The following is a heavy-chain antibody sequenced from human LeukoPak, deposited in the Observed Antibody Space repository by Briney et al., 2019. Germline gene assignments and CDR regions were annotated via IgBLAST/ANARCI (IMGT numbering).Heavy chain of an antibody. CDR1: GITFSSYS. J-gene: IGHJ4*02. CDR2: ISSSSSYI. D-gene: IGHD1-26*01. Sequence: GGSLRLSCAASGITFSSYSMNWVRQPPREGLEWVISISSSSSYIYYADSVKGRFTISRDNAKNSLYLQMNSLRAEDTAVYYCAREPRGAYTYYFDYWGQGTLVTVSS. CDR3: AREPRGAYTYYFDY. V-gene: IGHV3-21*01.